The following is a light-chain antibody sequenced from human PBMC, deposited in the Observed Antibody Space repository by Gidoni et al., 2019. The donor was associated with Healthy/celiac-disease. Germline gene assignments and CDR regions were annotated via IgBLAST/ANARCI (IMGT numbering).Light chain of an antibody. J-gene: IGKJ4*01. V-gene: IGKV1-39*01. Sequence: DLQMTQSPSSLSASVGDSVTITCRASQNITSYLNWYQQKPGKSPKLLIYAASSLQSGVPSRFSGSGSGTDFTLNISSLQPEDFATYYCKQSYRTPLTFXGXTKVEIK. CDR2: AAS. CDR3: KQSYRTPLT. CDR1: QNITSY.